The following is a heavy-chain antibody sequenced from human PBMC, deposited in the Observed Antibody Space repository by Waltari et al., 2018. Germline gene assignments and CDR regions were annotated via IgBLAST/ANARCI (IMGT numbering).Heavy chain of an antibody. D-gene: IGHD2-15*01. CDR3: ARGCSGGSCYSEGVADY. J-gene: IGHJ4*02. Sequence: QVQLVQSGAEVKKPGSSVKVSCKASGGTFSSYAISWVRQAPGQGLGWMGGIMPMLGIAIYVQKFQGRVTITAEKSTSTAYMELSRLRSEDTAVYYCARGCSGGSCYSEGVADYWGQGTLVTVSS. V-gene: IGHV1-69*10. CDR2: IMPMLGIA. CDR1: GGTFSSYA.